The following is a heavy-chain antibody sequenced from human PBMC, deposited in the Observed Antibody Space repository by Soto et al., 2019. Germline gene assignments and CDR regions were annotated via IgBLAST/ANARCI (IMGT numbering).Heavy chain of an antibody. Sequence: SETLTLTCTVSGGSISSYYWSWIRQPPGKGLEWIGYIYYSGSTNYNPSLKSRVTISVDTSKNQFSLKLSSVTAADTAVYYCARVNDFWTGYYSTNCFDPWGPGTLVTVSS. CDR1: GGSISSYY. CDR3: ARVNDFWTGYYSTNCFDP. J-gene: IGHJ5*02. D-gene: IGHD3-3*01. V-gene: IGHV4-59*01. CDR2: IYYSGST.